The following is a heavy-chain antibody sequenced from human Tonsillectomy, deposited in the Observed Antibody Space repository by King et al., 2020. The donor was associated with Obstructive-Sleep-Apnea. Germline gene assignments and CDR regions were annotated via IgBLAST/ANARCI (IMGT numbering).Heavy chain of an antibody. CDR1: GYSFTSYW. J-gene: IGHJ6*02. Sequence: VQLVESGTEVKKPGESVRISCKGSGYSFTSYWISWVRQMPGKGLEWMGRFDPTDSYTDYSPSFQGHVTISADKSISTAYLQWSSLKASDTAIYYCARHIENYVKNYYYGMDVWGQGTTVTVSS. V-gene: IGHV5-10-1*01. CDR2: FDPTDSYT. CDR3: ARHIENYVKNYYYGMDV. D-gene: IGHD1-7*01.